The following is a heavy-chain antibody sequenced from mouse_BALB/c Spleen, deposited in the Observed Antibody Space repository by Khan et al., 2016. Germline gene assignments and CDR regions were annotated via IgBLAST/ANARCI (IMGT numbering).Heavy chain of an antibody. CDR3: GRLYDYGFVGN. CDR2: INPDNSTI. J-gene: IGHJ2*01. D-gene: IGHD1-1*01. V-gene: IGHV4-1*02. Sequence: EVQLVEPGGGLVQPGGSLKLSCAASGLDCSRYWMSWVRQATGKGLEGFGEINPDNSTINYKPYLKDKFIIFRVNDKNTLYLQMNTVRSEATALYFCGRLYDYGFVGNWALGTTLTVSS. CDR1: GLDCSRYW.